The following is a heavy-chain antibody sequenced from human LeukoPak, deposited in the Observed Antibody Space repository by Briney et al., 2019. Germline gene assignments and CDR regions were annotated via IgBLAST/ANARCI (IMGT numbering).Heavy chain of an antibody. J-gene: IGHJ4*02. V-gene: IGHV3-23*01. CDR3: AKDGGWLRFGRR. CDR2: ISGSGGST. CDR1: GFTFSSYA. D-gene: IGHD5-12*01. Sequence: GGSLRLSCAASGFTFSSYAMSWVRQAPGKGLEWVSAISGSGGSTYYADAVKGRFTISRDNSKNTLYLQMNSLRAEDTAVYYCAKDGGWLRFGRRWGQGTLVTVSS.